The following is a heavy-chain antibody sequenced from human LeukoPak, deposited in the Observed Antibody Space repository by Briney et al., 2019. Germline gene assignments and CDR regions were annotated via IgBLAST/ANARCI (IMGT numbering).Heavy chain of an antibody. CDR2: IYYSGST. CDR1: GGSISSGDYY. J-gene: IGHJ3*02. D-gene: IGHD2-2*01. V-gene: IGHV4-30-4*08. CDR3: ATERVVPAANPWVAFDI. Sequence: SETLSLTCTVPGGSISSGDYYWSWIRQPPGKGLEWIGYIYYSGSTYYNPSLKSRVTISVDTSKNQFSLKLSSVTAADTAVYYCATERVVPAANPWVAFDIWGQGTMVTVSS.